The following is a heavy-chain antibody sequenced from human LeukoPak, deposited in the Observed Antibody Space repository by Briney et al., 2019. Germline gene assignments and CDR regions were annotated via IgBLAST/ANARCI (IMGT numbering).Heavy chain of an antibody. V-gene: IGHV3-23*01. CDR3: AKRDPSDRSFEY. CDR1: GSASTFSSYA. J-gene: IGHJ4*02. CDR2: ISVSGGT. D-gene: IGHD3-10*01. Sequence: GGSLRLSCADSGSASTFSSYAMSWVRQAPGQGLEWVSAISVSGGTYYADSVKGRFTISRDNSKNTVYLGMNSLRAEDTAVYYCAKRDPSDRSFEYWGQGTLVTVSS.